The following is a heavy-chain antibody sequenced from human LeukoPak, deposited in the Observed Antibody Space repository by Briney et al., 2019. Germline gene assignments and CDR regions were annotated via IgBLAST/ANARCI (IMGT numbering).Heavy chain of an antibody. D-gene: IGHD3-22*01. Sequence: GGSLRLSCAASGFTFSSYAMSWVRQAPGKGLEWVSAISGSGGSTYYADSVKGRFTISRDNSKNTLYLQMNSLRAEDTAVYYCAKTRTSSDSSGYYYPNWESFGAFDIWGQGTMVTVSS. CDR3: AKTRTSSDSSGYYYPNWESFGAFDI. V-gene: IGHV3-23*01. CDR1: GFTFSSYA. J-gene: IGHJ3*02. CDR2: ISGSGGST.